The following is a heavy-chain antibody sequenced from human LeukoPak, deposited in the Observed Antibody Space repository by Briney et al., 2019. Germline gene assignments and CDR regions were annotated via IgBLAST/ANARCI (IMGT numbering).Heavy chain of an antibody. J-gene: IGHJ1*01. V-gene: IGHV1-18*01. CDR1: GYTFTSYG. CDR3: ARDPREYYDFWSGPAYFRH. CDR2: ISAYNGNT. D-gene: IGHD3-3*01. Sequence: ASVKVSCKASGYTFTSYGISWVRQAPGQGLEWMGWISAYNGNTNYTQKLQGRVTVTTDTSTSTAYMELRSLRSDDTAVYYCARDPREYYDFWSGPAYFRHWGQGTLVTVSS.